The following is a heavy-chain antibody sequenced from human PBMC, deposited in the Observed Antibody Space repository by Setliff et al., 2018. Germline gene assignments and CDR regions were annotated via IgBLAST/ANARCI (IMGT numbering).Heavy chain of an antibody. CDR1: GFTFSSYS. CDR2: VSSSSSYI. D-gene: IGHD6-13*01. V-gene: IGHV3-21*01. CDR3: AREEVWRSSWEKNYYYYGMDV. J-gene: IGHJ6*02. Sequence: GESLRLSCAASGFTFSSYSMNWVRQAPGKGLEWVSSVSSSSSYIYYADSVKGRFTISRDNAKNSLYLQMNSLRAEDTAVYYCAREEVWRSSWEKNYYYYGMDVWGQGTTVTVSS.